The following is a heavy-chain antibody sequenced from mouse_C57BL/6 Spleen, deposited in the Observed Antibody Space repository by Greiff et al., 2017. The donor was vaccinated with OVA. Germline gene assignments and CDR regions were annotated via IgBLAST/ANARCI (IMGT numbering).Heavy chain of an antibody. J-gene: IGHJ2*01. Sequence: VQPQQPGAELVKPGASVKMSRKASGYTFTSYWITRVKQRPGQGLEWIGDIYPGSGSTNYNEKFKSKATLTVDTSSRTAYMQLNSLTSEDSAGYYWARGGSSGHFDYWGQGTTLTVSS. V-gene: IGHV1-55*01. CDR1: GYTFTSYW. D-gene: IGHD3-2*02. CDR3: ARGGSSGHFDY. CDR2: IYPGSGST.